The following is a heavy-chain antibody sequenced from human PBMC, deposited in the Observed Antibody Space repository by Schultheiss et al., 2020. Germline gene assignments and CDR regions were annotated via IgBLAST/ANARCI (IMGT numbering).Heavy chain of an antibody. CDR1: GFTFSNFA. V-gene: IGHV3-23*01. D-gene: IGHD3-16*01. J-gene: IGHJ4*02. Sequence: GGSLRLSCAASGFTFSNFAMNWVRQAPGKGLEWVSAVSGTGDSTYYADSVQGRFTISRDNSKNTLYLQMNSLRAEDTAVYYCARWGGHLDYWGQGTLVTVSS. CDR2: VSGTGDST. CDR3: ARWGGHLDY.